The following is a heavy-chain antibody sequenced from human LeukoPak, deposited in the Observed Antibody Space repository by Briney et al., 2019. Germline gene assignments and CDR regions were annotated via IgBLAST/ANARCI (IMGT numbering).Heavy chain of an antibody. J-gene: IGHJ4*02. CDR1: GGSFRSYH. Sequence: PSETLSLTCVVYGGSFRSYHWSWIRQTPGKGLEWIGEINHRGSTNYNPSLKSRVTLSVDTSKTQFSLQLSSVTAADTAVYYCARINSAPDFWGQGTLVTVSS. D-gene: IGHD1-26*01. V-gene: IGHV4-34*01. CDR2: INHRGST. CDR3: ARINSAPDF.